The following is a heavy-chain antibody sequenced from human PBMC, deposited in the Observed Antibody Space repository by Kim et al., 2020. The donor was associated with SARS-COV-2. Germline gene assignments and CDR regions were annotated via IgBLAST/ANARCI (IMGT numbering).Heavy chain of an antibody. V-gene: IGHV5-51*01. CDR3: ARRYYGSGSYYFDY. J-gene: IGHJ4*02. Sequence: PSFQGKVTISADKSISTAYLQWSSLKASDTAMYYCARRYYGSGSYYFDYWGQGTLVTISS. D-gene: IGHD3-10*01.